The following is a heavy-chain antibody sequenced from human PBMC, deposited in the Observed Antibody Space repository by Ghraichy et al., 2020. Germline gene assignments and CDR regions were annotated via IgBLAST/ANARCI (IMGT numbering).Heavy chain of an antibody. Sequence: SGPTLVKPTETLTLTCTVSGFSLSNARMGVSWIRQPPGKALEWLAHIFSNDEKSYSTSLKSRLTISKDTSKSQVVLTMTNMDPVDTATYYCARSYSAEYYYGSGRTNYWYFDLWGRGTLVTVSS. CDR1: GFSLSNARMG. CDR2: IFSNDEK. CDR3: ARSYSAEYYYGSGRTNYWYFDL. V-gene: IGHV2-26*01. J-gene: IGHJ2*01. D-gene: IGHD3-10*01.